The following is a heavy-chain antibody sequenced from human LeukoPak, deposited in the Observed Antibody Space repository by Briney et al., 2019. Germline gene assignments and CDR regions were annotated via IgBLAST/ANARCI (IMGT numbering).Heavy chain of an antibody. CDR1: GYTFTSYD. D-gene: IGHD4-23*01. J-gene: IGHJ6*02. CDR2: MNPNSGNT. CDR3: ARGGIRRVVTGYYYYYGMDV. Sequence: ASVKVSCKASGYTFTSYDINWVRQATGQGLEWMGWMNPNSGNTGYAQKFQGRVTMTRNTSISTAYMELSSLRSEDTAVYYCARGGIRRVVTGYYYYYGMDVWGQGTTVTVSS. V-gene: IGHV1-8*01.